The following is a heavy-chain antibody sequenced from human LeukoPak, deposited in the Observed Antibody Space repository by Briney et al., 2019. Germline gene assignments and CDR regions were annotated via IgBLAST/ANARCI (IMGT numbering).Heavy chain of an antibody. V-gene: IGHV3-23*01. CDR1: GSTFIAYA. D-gene: IGHD3-3*01. CDR2: IRGNGGGT. CDR3: ARVGQYYDFWSGFDF. Sequence: GGPLRLSCAAPGSTFIAYAMTWVGQAQGKGLEWFPIIRGNGGGTYYADSVRGRFNIFRDNSENTLYLQMNSLRVDDTAVYYCARVGQYYDFWSGFDFWGQGALVIVSS. J-gene: IGHJ4*02.